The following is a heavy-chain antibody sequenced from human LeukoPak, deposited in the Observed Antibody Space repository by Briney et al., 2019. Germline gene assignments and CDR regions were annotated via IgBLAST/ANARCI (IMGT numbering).Heavy chain of an antibody. CDR2: MSGDATST. CDR1: GFTFSSYW. J-gene: IGHJ4*02. D-gene: IGHD3-16*02. V-gene: IGHV3-23*01. Sequence: GGSLRLSCAASGFTFSSYWMSWVRQAPGKGLEWVSTMSGDATSTYYADSVKGRFTMSRDNSRNMLYLQMNSLRDEDTAKYYCAKTVSGSYSYQGGDYWGQGTLVTVSS. CDR3: AKTVSGSYSYQGGDY.